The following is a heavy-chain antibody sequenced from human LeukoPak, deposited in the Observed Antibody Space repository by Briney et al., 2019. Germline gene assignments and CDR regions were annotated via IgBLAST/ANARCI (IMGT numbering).Heavy chain of an antibody. CDR1: GYTLTSYG. CDR3: ARGRLPCSSTSCHARGPGLADY. CDR2: ISAYTGNT. J-gene: IGHJ4*02. V-gene: IGHV1-18*01. Sequence: ASVKVSCKASGYTLTSYGISWVRQTPGQGLEWMGWISAYTGNTNYAQKLQGRVTMTTDTSTSTAYMELRSVRSDDTAVYYCARGRLPCSSTSCHARGPGLADYWGQGTLVTVSS. D-gene: IGHD2-2*01.